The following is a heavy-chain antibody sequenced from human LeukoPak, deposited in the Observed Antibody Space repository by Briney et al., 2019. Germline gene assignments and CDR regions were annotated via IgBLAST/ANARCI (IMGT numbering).Heavy chain of an antibody. CDR3: AKGSSGWYPIPFDS. CDR1: GFTFGEYA. J-gene: IGHJ5*01. Sequence: GGFLRLSCTASGFTFGEYAVSWFRRAPGKGLEWVSAISGSGGSTYYADSVKGRFTISRDNSKNTLYLQMNSLRAEDTAVYYCAKGSSGWYPIPFDSWGQGTLVTVSS. V-gene: IGHV3-23*01. D-gene: IGHD6-19*01. CDR2: ISGSGGST.